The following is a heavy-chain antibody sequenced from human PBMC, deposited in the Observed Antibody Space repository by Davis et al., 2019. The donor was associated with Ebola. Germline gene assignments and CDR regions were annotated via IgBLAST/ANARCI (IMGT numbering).Heavy chain of an antibody. CDR1: GYSFTTYW. J-gene: IGHJ4*02. V-gene: IGHV5-51*01. CDR3: AKQESLYGSSDY. Sequence: GESLNISCKGSGYSFTTYWIAWVRQTPAKGLEWMGIIYPGDSDTRYSPSFEGQVTISVDRSISTAYLQWSSLKASDTAMYYCAKQESLYGSSDYWGQGTLVTVSS. CDR2: IYPGDSDT. D-gene: IGHD3-22*01.